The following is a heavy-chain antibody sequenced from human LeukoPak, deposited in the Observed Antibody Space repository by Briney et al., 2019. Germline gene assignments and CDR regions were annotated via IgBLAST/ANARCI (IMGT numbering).Heavy chain of an antibody. CDR3: ARGGVTTMTLRDLWLDY. V-gene: IGHV3-48*01. CDR1: GFTLSSYS. Sequence: GGSLRLSCVASGFTLSSYSMNWVRQAPGKGLEWVSYMGSDSTTIFYADSVKGRFTISRNNSKSTLYLQMNSLKAEDTAVYYCARGGVTTMTLRDLWLDYWGQGTLVTVSS. D-gene: IGHD4-17*01. J-gene: IGHJ4*02. CDR2: MGSDSTTI.